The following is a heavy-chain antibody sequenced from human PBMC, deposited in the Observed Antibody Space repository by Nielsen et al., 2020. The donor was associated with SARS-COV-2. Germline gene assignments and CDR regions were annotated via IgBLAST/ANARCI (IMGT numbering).Heavy chain of an antibody. D-gene: IGHD3-3*01. V-gene: IGHV1-8*01. CDR3: ASRLVFDFWSGYYYYGMDV. Sequence: ASVKASCKASGYTFTSYDINWVRQATGQGLEWMGWMNPNSGNTGYAQKFQGRVTMTRNTSISTAYMELSSLRSEDTAVYYCASRLVFDFWSGYYYYGMDVWGQGTTVTVSS. CDR1: GYTFTSYD. CDR2: MNPNSGNT. J-gene: IGHJ6*02.